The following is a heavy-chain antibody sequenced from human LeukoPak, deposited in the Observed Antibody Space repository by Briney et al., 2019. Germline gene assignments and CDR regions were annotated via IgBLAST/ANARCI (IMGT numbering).Heavy chain of an antibody. Sequence: GGSLRLSCAASGFTFSDYYMTWIRQAPGKGLEWVSYISSGGSTIYYADSVKGRFTISRDNAKNSLYLQMNSLRAEDTAVYYCARETRVRWTDYWGQGILVTVSS. CDR1: GFTFSDYY. CDR2: ISSGGSTI. J-gene: IGHJ4*02. CDR3: ARETRVRWTDY. V-gene: IGHV3-11*04. D-gene: IGHD5-24*01.